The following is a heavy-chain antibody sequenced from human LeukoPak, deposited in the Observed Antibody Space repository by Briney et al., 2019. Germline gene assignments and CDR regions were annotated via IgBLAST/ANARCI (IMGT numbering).Heavy chain of an antibody. CDR1: GYTFTNYA. CDR3: ARAPGYSSSWYGWFDP. CDR2: ISAYNGNT. Sequence: ASVKVSCKASGYTFTNYAMNWVRQAPGQGLEWMGWISAYNGNTNYAQKLQGRVTMTTDTSTSTAYMELRSLRSDDTAVYYCARAPGYSSSWYGWFDPWGQGTLVTVSS. J-gene: IGHJ5*02. D-gene: IGHD6-13*01. V-gene: IGHV1-18*01.